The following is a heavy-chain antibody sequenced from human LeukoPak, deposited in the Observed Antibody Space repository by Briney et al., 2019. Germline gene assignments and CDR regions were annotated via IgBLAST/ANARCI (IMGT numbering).Heavy chain of an antibody. CDR1: GFTFSSYV. Sequence: PGWSLRLSCAACGFTFSSYVMSWVRQAPGKGLEGASGISSSGSSTYADSVKGRFTISRDNSKNTLYLQMNSLRAEDTAVFYCAKEGRVGASVFFQHWGQVTLVTVSS. CDR3: AKEGRVGASVFFQH. D-gene: IGHD1-26*01. J-gene: IGHJ1*01. CDR2: ISSSGSST. V-gene: IGHV3-23*01.